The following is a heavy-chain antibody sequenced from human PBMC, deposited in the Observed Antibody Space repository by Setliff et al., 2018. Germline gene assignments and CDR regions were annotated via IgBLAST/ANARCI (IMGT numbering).Heavy chain of an antibody. CDR3: ARVSGFLYVDV. CDR2: IYASWST. D-gene: IGHD3-3*01. Sequence: SETLSLTCNVSGGSISSRTYYWSWIRQPAGKGLEWIGHIYASWSTNYNPSLKSRVTMSVDTTKNQFSLKLTSVTAADTAVYYCARVSGFLYVDVWGKGTTVTVSS. CDR1: GGSISSRTYY. V-gene: IGHV4-61*09. J-gene: IGHJ6*03.